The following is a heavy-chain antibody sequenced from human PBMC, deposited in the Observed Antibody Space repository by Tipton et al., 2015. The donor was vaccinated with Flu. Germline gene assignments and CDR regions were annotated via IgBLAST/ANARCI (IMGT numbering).Heavy chain of an antibody. Sequence: TLSLTCTVSGGSISSGSYYWGWIRQPAGKGLEWIGRIYTSGSTGYNPSLKGRATISVDASKNQFSLKLSSVTAADTAVYYCARLSSNWYHQLDNWGQGTLVTVSS. V-gene: IGHV4-61*02. D-gene: IGHD6-13*01. CDR3: ARLSSNWYHQLDN. J-gene: IGHJ4*02. CDR1: GGSISSGSYY. CDR2: IYTSGST.